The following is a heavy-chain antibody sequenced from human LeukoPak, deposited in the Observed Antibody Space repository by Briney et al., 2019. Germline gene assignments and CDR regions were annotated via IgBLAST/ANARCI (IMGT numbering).Heavy chain of an antibody. J-gene: IGHJ4*02. V-gene: IGHV1-69*05. Sequence: ASVKVSCKASGGTFISYAISWVGQAPGQGLEWMGRIIPIFGTANYAQKFQGRVTITTDESTNTAYMELSSLRSEDTAVYYCASVSPKGYSYADFDYWGQGTLVTVSS. CDR3: ASVSPKGYSYADFDY. D-gene: IGHD5-18*01. CDR2: IIPIFGTA. CDR1: GGTFISYA.